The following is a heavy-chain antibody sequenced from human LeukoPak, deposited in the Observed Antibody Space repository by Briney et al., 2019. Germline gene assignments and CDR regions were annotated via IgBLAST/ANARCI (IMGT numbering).Heavy chain of an antibody. V-gene: IGHV1-8*01. CDR2: MNPNSGNT. Sequence: ASVKVSCKASGYTFTSYDINWVRQATGQGLEWMGWMNPNSGNTGYAQKFQGRVTMTRNTSISTAYMELSSLRSEGTAVYYCARGQIGSSGWRRWYYFDYWGQGTLVTVSS. D-gene: IGHD6-19*01. CDR3: ARGQIGSSGWRRWYYFDY. CDR1: GYTFTSYD. J-gene: IGHJ4*02.